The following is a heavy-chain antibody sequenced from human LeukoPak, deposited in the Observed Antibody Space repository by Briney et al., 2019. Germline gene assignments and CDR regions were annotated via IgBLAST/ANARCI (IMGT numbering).Heavy chain of an antibody. D-gene: IGHD6-13*01. CDR3: ARVAEAAAFDY. V-gene: IGHV3-21*01. CDR1: GFTFSSYN. J-gene: IGHJ4*02. Sequence: GGSLRLSCAASGFTFSSYNMNWVRRAPGKGLEWVSSISSSSNYIYYADSVKGRFTISRDNAKNSLYLQMNSLRADDTAVYYCARVAEAAAFDYWGQGTLVTVSS. CDR2: ISSSSNYI.